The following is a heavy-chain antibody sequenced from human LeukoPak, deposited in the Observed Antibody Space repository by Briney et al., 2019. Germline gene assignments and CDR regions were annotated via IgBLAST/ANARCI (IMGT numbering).Heavy chain of an antibody. V-gene: IGHV3-30-3*01. Sequence: GGSLRLSCAASGFTFNNNAMHWVRQAPGKGLEWLAAILYDGSTRKYADSVKGRFTISRDNSKKSLSLQMNSLRGEDTAVYYCARDTAQSLSLYGVVDFSGQGALVTVSS. CDR3: ARDTAQSLSLYGVVDF. CDR1: GFTFNNNA. J-gene: IGHJ4*02. CDR2: ILYDGSTR. D-gene: IGHD3-10*01.